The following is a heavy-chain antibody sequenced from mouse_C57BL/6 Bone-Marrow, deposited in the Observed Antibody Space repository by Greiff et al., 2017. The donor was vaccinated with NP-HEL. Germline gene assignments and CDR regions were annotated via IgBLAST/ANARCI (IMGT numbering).Heavy chain of an antibody. Sequence: QVQLQQSGAELVRPGASVTLSCKASGYTFTDYEMHWVKQTPVHGLEWIGAIDPETGGTAYNQKFKGKAILTADKSSSTAYMELRSLTSEDSAVYYCTRCRYYGVDYWGQGTTLTVSS. CDR3: TRCRYYGVDY. D-gene: IGHD1-1*01. V-gene: IGHV1-15*01. CDR2: IDPETGGT. CDR1: GYTFTDYE. J-gene: IGHJ2*01.